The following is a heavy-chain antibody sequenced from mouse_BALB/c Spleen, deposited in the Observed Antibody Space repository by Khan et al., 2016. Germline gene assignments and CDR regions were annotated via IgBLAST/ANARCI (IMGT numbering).Heavy chain of an antibody. CDR1: GYSITSGYY. CDR2: ISYDGSN. CDR3: AGDSYYFDY. Sequence: EVQLQESGPGLVKPSQSLSLTCSVTGYSITSGYYWNWIRQFPGNKLEWMGYISYDGSNNYNPSLKNRNSITRDTSKNQFFLKLNSVTTEETATYYCAGDSYYFDYWAQGTTLTVSS. J-gene: IGHJ2*01. V-gene: IGHV3-6*02.